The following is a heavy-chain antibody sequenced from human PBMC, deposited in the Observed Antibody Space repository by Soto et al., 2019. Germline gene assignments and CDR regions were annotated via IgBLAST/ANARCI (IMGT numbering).Heavy chain of an antibody. V-gene: IGHV4-59*08. CDR3: ARLEPYTVTTYLGFDY. CDR1: GGSITSHY. Sequence: QLQLQESGPGLVKPSETLSLTCSVSGGSITSHYWSWIRQPPGKGLEWIGYIHHSGSTNYRPSLKSRVTISIDTSKIQFSLKLTSVTAADTAVYYCARLEPYTVTTYLGFDYWGQGSLVTVSS. CDR2: IHHSGST. D-gene: IGHD4-17*01. J-gene: IGHJ4*02.